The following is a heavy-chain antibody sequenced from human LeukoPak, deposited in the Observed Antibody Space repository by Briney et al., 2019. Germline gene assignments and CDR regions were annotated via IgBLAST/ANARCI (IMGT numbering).Heavy chain of an antibody. CDR3: ARAGYGSGSHDY. V-gene: IGHV3-21*01. CDR1: GFTFSSYS. Sequence: GGSLRLSCAASGFTFSSYSMNWVRQAPGKGLEWVSSISSSSSYIYYADSVKGRFTISRDNAKNSLYLQMNSLRAEDTAVYYCARAGYGSGSHDYWGQGTLVTVSS. J-gene: IGHJ4*02. CDR2: ISSSSSYI. D-gene: IGHD3-10*01.